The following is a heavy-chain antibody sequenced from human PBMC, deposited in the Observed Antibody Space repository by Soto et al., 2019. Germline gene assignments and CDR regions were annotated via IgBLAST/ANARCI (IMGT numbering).Heavy chain of an antibody. V-gene: IGHV1-8*01. CDR2: VSPDHGNA. Sequence: QVRVVQSGAEVKKPGASVKVSCKTSGYTFTDYDINWVRQAPGQGLEWMGWVSPDHGNAGYAQQFQGRVTMTSDTSISTVFMELTNQRSEDTAVYYCAVTTGYWGQGTKVTVSS. J-gene: IGHJ4*02. D-gene: IGHD4-17*01. CDR1: GYTFTDYD. CDR3: AVTTGY.